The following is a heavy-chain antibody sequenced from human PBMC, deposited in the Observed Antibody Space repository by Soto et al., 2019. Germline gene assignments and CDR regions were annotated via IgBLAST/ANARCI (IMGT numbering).Heavy chain of an antibody. Sequence: QVQLVQSGAEEKKPGASVKVSCKASGYTFTSYAMHWVRQAPGQRLEWMGWINAGNGNTKCSQKFQDRVTITRDTSASTAYMELSSLRSEDTAVYYCERGESVVGDYWGQGTLVTVSS. V-gene: IGHV1-3*05. CDR1: GYTFTSYA. CDR3: ERGESVVGDY. D-gene: IGHD2-15*01. J-gene: IGHJ4*02. CDR2: INAGNGNT.